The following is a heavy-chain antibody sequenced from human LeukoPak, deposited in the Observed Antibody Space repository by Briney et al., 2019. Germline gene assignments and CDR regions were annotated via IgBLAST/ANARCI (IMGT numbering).Heavy chain of an antibody. CDR3: ARESCSGGSCYPDAFDI. CDR2: IYYSGST. CDR1: GGSISSGGYY. Sequence: PSETLSLTCTVSGGSISSGGYYWSWIRQHPGKGLEWIGYIYYSGSTNYNPSLKSRVTISVDTSKNQFSLKLSSVTAADTAVYYCARESCSGGSCYPDAFDIWGQGTMVTVSS. V-gene: IGHV4-61*08. D-gene: IGHD2-15*01. J-gene: IGHJ3*02.